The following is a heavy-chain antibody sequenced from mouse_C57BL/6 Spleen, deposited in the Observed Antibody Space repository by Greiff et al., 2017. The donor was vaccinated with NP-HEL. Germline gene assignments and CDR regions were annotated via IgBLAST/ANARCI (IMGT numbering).Heavy chain of an antibody. J-gene: IGHJ1*03. V-gene: IGHV1-80*01. CDR1: GYAFSSYW. CDR3: AKKLGQGYFDV. CDR2: IYPGDGDT. D-gene: IGHD4-1*01. Sequence: QVQLKESGAELVKPGASVKISCKASGYAFSSYWMNWVKQRPGKGLEWIGQIYPGDGDTNYNGKVKGKATLTADKSSSTAYMQLSSLTSEDSSVYFCAKKLGQGYFDVWGTGTTVTVSS.